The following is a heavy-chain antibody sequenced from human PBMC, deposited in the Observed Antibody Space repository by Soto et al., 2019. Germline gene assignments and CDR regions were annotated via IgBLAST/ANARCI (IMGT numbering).Heavy chain of an antibody. J-gene: IGHJ6*02. CDR1: GFTFSSYW. V-gene: IGHV3-74*01. Sequence: LRLSCAASGFTFSSYWMHWVRQAPGKGLVWVSRINSDGSSTSYADSVKGRFTISRDNAKNTLYLQMNSLRAEDTAVYYCARLYSSSSLARHGMDVWGQGTTVTVSS. CDR3: ARLYSSSSLARHGMDV. D-gene: IGHD6-6*01. CDR2: INSDGSST.